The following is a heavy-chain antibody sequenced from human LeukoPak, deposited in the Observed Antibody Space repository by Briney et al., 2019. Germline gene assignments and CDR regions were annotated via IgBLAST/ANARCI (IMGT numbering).Heavy chain of an antibody. CDR2: ISSSGSTI. CDR3: ARALHYDSSGYFGY. V-gene: IGHV3-11*04. CDR1: GFTFSDYY. Sequence: GGSLRLSCAASGFTFSDYYMSWIRQAPGKGLEWVSYISSSGSTIYYADSVKGRFTISGDNAKNSLYLQMNSLRAEDTAVYYYARALHYDSSGYFGYWGQGTLVTVSS. D-gene: IGHD3-22*01. J-gene: IGHJ4*02.